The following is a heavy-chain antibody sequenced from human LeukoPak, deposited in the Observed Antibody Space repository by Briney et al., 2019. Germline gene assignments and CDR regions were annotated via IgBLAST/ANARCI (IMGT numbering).Heavy chain of an antibody. CDR1: GFTLSSYS. V-gene: IGHV3-21*01. CDR2: ISSSSSYI. Sequence: GGSLRLSCAASGFTLSSYSMNWVRQAPGKGLEWVSSISSSSSYIYYADSVKGRFTISRDNAKNSLYLQMNSLRAEDTAVYYCASVAFGEVPAASVYWGQGTLVTVSS. D-gene: IGHD2-2*01. J-gene: IGHJ4*02. CDR3: ASVAFGEVPAASVY.